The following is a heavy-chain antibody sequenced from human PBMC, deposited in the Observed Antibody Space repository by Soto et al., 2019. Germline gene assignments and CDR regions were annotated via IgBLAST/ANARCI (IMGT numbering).Heavy chain of an antibody. CDR2: ISFDGSKK. CDR1: GFNFSNFG. CDR3: ATSVTSGSPSTLDY. V-gene: IGHV3-30*03. Sequence: QVELVESGGGVVQPEGSLRLSCAASGFNFSNFGMHWVRQAPGKGLEWVALISFDGSKKLHAVSVRVRFTISRDQSSNQVHLQMNSLNPDDTAVYFCATSVTSGSPSTLDYWGQGALVIVSS. D-gene: IGHD1-26*01. J-gene: IGHJ4*02.